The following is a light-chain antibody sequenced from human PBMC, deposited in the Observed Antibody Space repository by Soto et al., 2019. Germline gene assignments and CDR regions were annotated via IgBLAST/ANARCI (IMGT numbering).Light chain of an antibody. V-gene: IGLV4-60*03. J-gene: IGLJ2*01. CDR1: SGHSSYI. CDR2: LEGSGSY. Sequence: QLVLTQSSSASASLGSSVKLTCTLSSGHSSYIIAWHQQQPGKAPRYLMKLEGSGSYNKGSGVPDRFSGSSSGADRYLTISTLQSEDEADYYCETWDSNFVVFGGGTKLTVL. CDR3: ETWDSNFVV.